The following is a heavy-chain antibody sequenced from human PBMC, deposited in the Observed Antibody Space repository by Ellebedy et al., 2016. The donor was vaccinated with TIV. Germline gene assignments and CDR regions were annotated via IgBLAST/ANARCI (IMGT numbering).Heavy chain of an antibody. CDR3: ARNVYSYGPDY. J-gene: IGHJ4*02. Sequence: AASVKVSCKASGYPFTNYNMHWVRQAPGQGLEWMGIINPSGGSTTSAQKFQGRVTMTRDTSTGTVYMELSSLRSDDTAVYYCARNVYSYGPDYWGQGTPVTVSS. CDR2: INPSGGST. V-gene: IGHV1-46*01. D-gene: IGHD5-18*01. CDR1: GYPFTNYN.